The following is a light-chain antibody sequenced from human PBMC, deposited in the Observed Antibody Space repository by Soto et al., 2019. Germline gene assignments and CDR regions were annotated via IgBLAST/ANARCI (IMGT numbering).Light chain of an antibody. J-gene: IGLJ1*01. CDR2: GNS. V-gene: IGLV1-40*01. CDR3: QYYDRSLSGPPYV. Sequence: QSVLTQPPSVSGAPGQRVTISCTGSSSNIGAGYDVHWYQQLPGTAPKLLIYGNSNRPSGVPDRFSGSKSGTSASLAITGLQAEDEADYYCQYYDRSLSGPPYVFGTGTKLTVL. CDR1: SSNIGAGYD.